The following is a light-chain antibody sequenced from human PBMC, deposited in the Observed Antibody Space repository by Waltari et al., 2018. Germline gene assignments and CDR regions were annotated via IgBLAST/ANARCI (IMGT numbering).Light chain of an antibody. J-gene: IGLJ3*02. CDR3: CSYAGNYVWV. CDR2: DVS. V-gene: IGLV2-23*02. CDR1: SSEIGRYDI. Sequence: QSALTQPAAVSGSPGQSVTISCTGASSEIGRYDIVSWYQQHPCKAPKLVISDVSKRPSVVSDRFSVSKSGDTASLTISGLQFEDEADYYCCSYAGNYVWVFGGGTRLTVL.